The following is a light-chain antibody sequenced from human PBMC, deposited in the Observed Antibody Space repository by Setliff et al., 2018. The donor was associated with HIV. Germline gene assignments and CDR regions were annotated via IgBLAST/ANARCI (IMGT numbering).Light chain of an antibody. Sequence: QSALTQPASVSGSPGQPITISCTGTSSDVGTYNFVSWYRQHPGKAPKLLIYDVNNRPSGVSNRFSGSKSGNTASLTISGLQAEDEADYHCSSYTSTTPLYVFGTGTKVTV. CDR3: SSYTSTTPLYV. CDR1: SSDVGTYNF. V-gene: IGLV2-14*03. CDR2: DVN. J-gene: IGLJ1*01.